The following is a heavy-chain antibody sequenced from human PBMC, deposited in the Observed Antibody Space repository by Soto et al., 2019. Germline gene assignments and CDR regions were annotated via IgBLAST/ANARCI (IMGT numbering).Heavy chain of an antibody. CDR1: GYAFSTYD. CDR3: ARGWGRWPHEKPGDY. V-gene: IGHV1-8*02. Sequence: QAHLEQSGAEVKKPGASVRVSCKTSGYAFSTYDINWVRQAAGQGLEWMGWVNPNSGNAGYAQKFQGRVTMTRDTSTSTVNMELSSLTSEDTAVYYCARGWGRWPHEKPGDYWGQGTLVTVPS. CDR2: VNPNSGNA. J-gene: IGHJ4*02. D-gene: IGHD3-16*01.